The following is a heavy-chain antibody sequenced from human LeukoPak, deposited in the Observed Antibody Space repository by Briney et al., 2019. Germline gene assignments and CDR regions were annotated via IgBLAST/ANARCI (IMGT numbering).Heavy chain of an antibody. V-gene: IGHV3-33*08. Sequence: PGGSLRLSCAASGFTFSSYSMHWARQVPGKGLEWVAVIWYDGSNEDYADSVKGRFTISRDNSKNTLYLQMNSLRDEDTAVYHCAREMALWGQGALVTVSS. D-gene: IGHD2-8*01. CDR2: IWYDGSNE. J-gene: IGHJ4*02. CDR1: GFTFSSYS. CDR3: AREMAL.